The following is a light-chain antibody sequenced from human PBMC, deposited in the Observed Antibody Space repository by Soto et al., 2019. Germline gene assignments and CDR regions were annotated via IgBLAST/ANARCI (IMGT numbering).Light chain of an antibody. J-gene: IGKJ1*01. CDR2: AAS. CDR3: QQLNSYPWT. V-gene: IGKV1-9*01. CDR1: RGIRSY. Sequence: DIQLTQSPSFLSASVGDRVTITCRASRGIRSYLAWYQQKPGKAPKLLIYAASTLQSGVPSRFSGSGSGTEFTLTISSLQPEDFATYYCQQLNSYPWTFGQGTKVEIK.